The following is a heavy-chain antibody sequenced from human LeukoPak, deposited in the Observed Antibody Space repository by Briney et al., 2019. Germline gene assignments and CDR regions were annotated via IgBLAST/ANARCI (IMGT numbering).Heavy chain of an antibody. Sequence: SETLSLTCGVSGGSISTNWWSWVRQPPGKGLEWIGEIYHSGTTNSNPSLKSRDTISIDKSKNQFSLKLNFVTAADTAVYYCARHIAVTGLRGFDYWGQGTLVTVSS. CDR2: IYHSGTT. D-gene: IGHD6-19*01. J-gene: IGHJ4*02. CDR1: GGSISTNW. V-gene: IGHV4-4*02. CDR3: ARHIAVTGLRGFDY.